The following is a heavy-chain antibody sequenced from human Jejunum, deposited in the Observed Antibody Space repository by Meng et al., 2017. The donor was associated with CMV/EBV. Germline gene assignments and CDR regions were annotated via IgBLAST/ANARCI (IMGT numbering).Heavy chain of an antibody. D-gene: IGHD3-22*01. V-gene: IGHV3-23*01. CDR2: ITACVVSN. CDR3: VRDLTYCDNFCPLLRRGAFDM. J-gene: IGHJ3*02. Sequence: VPQARGKALVWVSIITACVVSNKYAVSMKGRFPISRDDSKSILYLQMNSLRVEDTDRYYCVRDLTYCDNFCPLLRRGAFDMWGQGTRVTVSS.